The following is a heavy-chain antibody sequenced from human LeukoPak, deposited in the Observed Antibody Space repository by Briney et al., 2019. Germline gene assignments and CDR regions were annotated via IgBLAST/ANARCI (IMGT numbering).Heavy chain of an antibody. CDR3: ARVRYSSSWSSFCCYYYMDV. CDR2: INPSGGST. J-gene: IGHJ6*03. V-gene: IGHV1-46*01. Sequence: ASVKVSCKASGYTFTSYYMHWVRQAPGQGLEWMGIINPSGGSTSYAQKFQGRVTMTRDTSTSTVYMELSSLRSEDTAVYYCARVRYSSSWSSFCCYYYMDVWGKGTRVTVSS. CDR1: GYTFTSYY. D-gene: IGHD6-13*01.